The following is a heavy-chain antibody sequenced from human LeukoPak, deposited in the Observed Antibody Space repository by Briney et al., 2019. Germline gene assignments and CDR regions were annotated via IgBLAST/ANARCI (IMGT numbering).Heavy chain of an antibody. J-gene: IGHJ4*02. CDR3: AKDDPFGGYSYGESFDY. V-gene: IGHV3-30*02. D-gene: IGHD5-18*01. CDR1: GFTFSSYG. CDR2: IRYDGSNK. Sequence: GGSLRLSCAASGFTFSSYGMHWVRQAPGKGLEWVAFIRYDGSNKYYADSVKGRFTISRDDSKNTLYLQMNSLRAEDTAVYYCAKDDPFGGYSYGESFDYWGQGTLVTVSS.